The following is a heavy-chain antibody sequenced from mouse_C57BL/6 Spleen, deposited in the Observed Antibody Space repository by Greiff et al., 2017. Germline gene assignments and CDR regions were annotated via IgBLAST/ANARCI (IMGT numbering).Heavy chain of an antibody. Sequence: QVQLQQPGAELVMPGASVKLSCKASGYTFTSYWMHWVKQRPGQGLEWIGEIDPSDSYTNYNQKFKGKSTLTVDKSSSTAYMQLSSLTSEDSAVYYCARSAQFITTVVAHFDYWGQGTTLTVSS. CDR1: GYTFTSYW. V-gene: IGHV1-69*01. D-gene: IGHD1-1*01. J-gene: IGHJ2*01. CDR3: ARSAQFITTVVAHFDY. CDR2: IDPSDSYT.